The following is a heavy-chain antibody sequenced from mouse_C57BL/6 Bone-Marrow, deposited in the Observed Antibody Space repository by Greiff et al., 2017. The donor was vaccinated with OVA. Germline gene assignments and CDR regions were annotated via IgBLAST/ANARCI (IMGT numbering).Heavy chain of an antibody. Sequence: EVQLQQSGAELVRPGASVKLSCTASGFNIKDDYMHWVKERPEQGLEWIGWIDPENGDTEYASKFQGKATITADTSSKTVYLHLSSLTSDDTAVYNCTTYRYWGQGTSLTVAS. CDR3: TTYRY. J-gene: IGHJ2*02. CDR1: GFNIKDDY. V-gene: IGHV14-4*01. CDR2: IDPENGDT.